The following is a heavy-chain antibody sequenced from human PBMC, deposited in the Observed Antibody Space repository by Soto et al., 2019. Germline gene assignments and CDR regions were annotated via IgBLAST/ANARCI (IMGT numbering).Heavy chain of an antibody. CDR1: GFTFSSYA. D-gene: IGHD6-13*01. CDR2: ISGSGGST. J-gene: IGHJ4*02. CDR3: AKDSDSSSWYAGPVYDY. Sequence: GGSLRLSCAASGFTFSSYAMSWVRQAPGKGLEWVSAISGSGGSTYFADSVKGRFTISRDNSKNTLYLQMNSLRAEDTAVYYCAKDSDSSSWYAGPVYDYWGQGTLVTVSS. V-gene: IGHV3-23*01.